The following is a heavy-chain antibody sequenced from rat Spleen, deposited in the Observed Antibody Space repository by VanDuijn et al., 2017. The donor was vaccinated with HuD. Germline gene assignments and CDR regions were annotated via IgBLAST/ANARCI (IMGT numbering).Heavy chain of an antibody. Sequence: EVQLVETGGDLVQPGRSLKLSCVASGFTFSGYWMYWLRQAPGKGLEWVASITNIGGNTYYLDSVKGRFTISRDIAKRPLYLQMDSLRSEDTATYYCATSVYYGGYNDYFDYWGQGVMVTVSS. V-gene: IGHV5-31*01. CDR2: ITNIGGNT. CDR1: GFTFSGYW. D-gene: IGHD1-6*01. CDR3: ATSVYYGGYNDYFDY. J-gene: IGHJ2*01.